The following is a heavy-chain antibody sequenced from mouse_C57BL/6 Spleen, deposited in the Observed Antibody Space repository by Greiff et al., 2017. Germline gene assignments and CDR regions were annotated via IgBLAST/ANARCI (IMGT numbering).Heavy chain of an antibody. D-gene: IGHD2-1*01. CDR1: GYTFTSYG. V-gene: IGHV1-81*01. CDR3: AREGNYLIAY. CDR2: IYPRSGNT. J-gene: IGHJ3*01. Sequence: VQLQQSGAELARPGASVKLSCKASGYTFTSYGISWVKQRTGQGLEWIGEIYPRSGNTYYTEKFKGKATLTADKSSSTAYMELSSLTSEDSAVYFCAREGNYLIAYWGQGTLVTVSA.